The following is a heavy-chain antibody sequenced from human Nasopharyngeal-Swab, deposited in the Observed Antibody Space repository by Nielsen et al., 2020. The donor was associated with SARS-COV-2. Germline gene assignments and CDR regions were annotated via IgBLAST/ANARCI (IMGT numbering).Heavy chain of an antibody. J-gene: IGHJ6*02. CDR2: IYSGGSST. V-gene: IGHV3-23*03. Sequence: GGSLRLSCAASGFTFSSYAMSWVRQAPGKGLEWVSVIYSGGSSTYYADSVKGRFTISRDNSKNTLYLQMNSLRAEDTAVYYCARGDFEVEQQLANYYYYYGMDVWGQGTTVTVSS. CDR1: GFTFSSYA. D-gene: IGHD6-13*01. CDR3: ARGDFEVEQQLANYYYYYGMDV.